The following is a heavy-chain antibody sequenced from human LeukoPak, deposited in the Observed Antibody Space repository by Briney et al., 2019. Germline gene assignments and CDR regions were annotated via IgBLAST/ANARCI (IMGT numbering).Heavy chain of an antibody. Sequence: TSETLSLTCTVSGGSISSYYWSWIRQPPGKGLEWIGYIYYSGSTNYNPSLKSRVTISVDTSKNQFSLKLSSATAADTAVYYCARGSIAAAGPEVGSYYFDYWGQGTLVTVSS. CDR3: ARGSIAAAGPEVGSYYFDY. CDR1: GGSISSYY. J-gene: IGHJ4*02. CDR2: IYYSGST. D-gene: IGHD6-13*01. V-gene: IGHV4-59*01.